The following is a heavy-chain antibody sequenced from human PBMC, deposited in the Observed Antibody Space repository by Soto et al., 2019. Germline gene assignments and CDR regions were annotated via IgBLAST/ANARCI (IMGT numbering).Heavy chain of an antibody. CDR1: GFTFDDYA. CDR3: ACKNFAGSRSYSSYY. CDR2: ISWNSGSI. V-gene: IGHV3-9*01. J-gene: IGHJ4*02. D-gene: IGHD3-10*01. Sequence: GGSLRLSCAASGFTFDDYAMHWVRQAPGKGLEWVSGISWNSGSIGYAGSVKGRFNISRDNAKNSLYLQMNCLRAEDTASYYCACKNFAGSRSYSSYYWGQGTLVTVSS.